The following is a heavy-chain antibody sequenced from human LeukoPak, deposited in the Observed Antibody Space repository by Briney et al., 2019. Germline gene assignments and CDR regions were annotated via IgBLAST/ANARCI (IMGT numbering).Heavy chain of an antibody. D-gene: IGHD3-22*01. CDR1: GFTFSSYW. V-gene: IGHV3-74*01. Sequence: GGSLRLSCAASGFTFSSYWMHWVRQAPGKGLVWVSRINTDGSSTNYADSVKGRFTISRDNAKSTLYLQMNSLRAEDTAVYYCARAPDSSGYSNWGQGTLVTVSS. CDR3: ARAPDSSGYSN. CDR2: INTDGSST. J-gene: IGHJ4*02.